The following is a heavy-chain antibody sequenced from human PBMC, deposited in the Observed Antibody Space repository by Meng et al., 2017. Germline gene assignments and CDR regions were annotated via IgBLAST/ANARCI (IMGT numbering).Heavy chain of an antibody. CDR3: AREGATSVLDAFDI. J-gene: IGHJ3*02. CDR2: ISSSGSTI. D-gene: IGHD4/OR15-4a*01. Sequence: GGSLRLSCAASGFTFSSYAMSWIRQAPGKGLEWVSYISSSGSTIYYADSVKGRFTISRDNAKNSLYLQMNSLRAEDTAVYYCAREGATSVLDAFDIWGRGTMVTVSS. V-gene: IGHV3-11*04. CDR1: GFTFSSYA.